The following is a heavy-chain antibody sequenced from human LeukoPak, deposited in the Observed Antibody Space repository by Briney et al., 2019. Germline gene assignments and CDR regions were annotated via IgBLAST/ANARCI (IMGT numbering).Heavy chain of an antibody. CDR3: ARGRFGDSTDY. Sequence: GALVKASCKAFGYTFTSYGLIWVRQAPGQGLEWMGWISAYNGNTNYAQKLQGRVSMTTDTSTSTAYMELRSLRSDDTAVYYCARGRFGDSTDYWGQGTLVTVSS. D-gene: IGHD3-10*01. J-gene: IGHJ4*02. CDR1: GYTFTSYG. V-gene: IGHV1-18*01. CDR2: ISAYNGNT.